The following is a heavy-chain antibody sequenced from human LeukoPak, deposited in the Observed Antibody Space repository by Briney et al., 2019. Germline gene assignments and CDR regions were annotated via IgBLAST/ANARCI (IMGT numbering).Heavy chain of an antibody. D-gene: IGHD6-19*01. CDR1: GFTFFSYE. V-gene: IGHV3-48*03. J-gene: IGHJ4*02. Sequence: PGGSLKLSCAASGFTFFSYEMYWVRQAPGKGLEWVSYISSSATTKYYADSVKGRFTISRDNAKSSLYLQMNSLRAEDTAVYYCARKLEQWLVAPGDYWGQGTLGTVSS. CDR3: ARKLEQWLVAPGDY. CDR2: ISSSATTK.